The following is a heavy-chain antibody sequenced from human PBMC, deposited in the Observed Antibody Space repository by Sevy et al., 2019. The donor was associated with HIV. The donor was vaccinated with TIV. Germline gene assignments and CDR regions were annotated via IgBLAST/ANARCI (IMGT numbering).Heavy chain of an antibody. Sequence: GGSLRLSCAASGFTFDDYAMHWVRQAPGKGLEWVSLISRDGGSTYYADSVKGRFTISRDNSKNSLYLQMNSLRAEDTALYYCAKDSAAAGSGLDYWGQGTLVTVSS. CDR3: AKDSAAAGSGLDY. J-gene: IGHJ4*02. D-gene: IGHD6-13*01. CDR1: GFTFDDYA. CDR2: ISRDGGST. V-gene: IGHV3-43D*04.